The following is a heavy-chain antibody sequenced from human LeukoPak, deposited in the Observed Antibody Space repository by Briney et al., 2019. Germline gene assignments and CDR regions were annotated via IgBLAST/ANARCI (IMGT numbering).Heavy chain of an antibody. CDR1: GYSFTSYW. Sequence: GESLEISCKGSGYSFTSYWSGWVRPLPGKGLEWMGIIYPGDSDTRYSPSFQGQVTISADKSISTAYLQWSSLKASDTAMYYCARLVQPVAHYGMDVWGQGTTVTVSS. CDR2: IYPGDSDT. V-gene: IGHV5-51*01. D-gene: IGHD2-2*01. CDR3: ARLVQPVAHYGMDV. J-gene: IGHJ6*02.